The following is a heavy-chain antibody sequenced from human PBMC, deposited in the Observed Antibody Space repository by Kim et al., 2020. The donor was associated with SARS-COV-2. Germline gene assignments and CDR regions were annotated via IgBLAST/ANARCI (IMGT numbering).Heavy chain of an antibody. CDR2: T. D-gene: IGHD6-6*01. V-gene: IGHV3-53*01. Sequence: TYIADSLKGRFTISRDKSKNTLYLKMNSLRAEDTAVYYCARDLGKYNGMNNWGQGTTVTVSS. J-gene: IGHJ6*02. CDR3: ARDLGKYNGMNN.